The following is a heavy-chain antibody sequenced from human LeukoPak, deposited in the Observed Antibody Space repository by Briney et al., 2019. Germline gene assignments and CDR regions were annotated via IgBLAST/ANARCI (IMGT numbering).Heavy chain of an antibody. V-gene: IGHV3-23*01. CDR2: IGATGGDL. CDR1: GFPFSSYA. CDR3: AKGKYSSSWYFDY. D-gene: IGHD6-13*01. Sequence: PGGSLRLSCAASGFPFSSYAMTWVRQAPGKGLEWVSAIGATGGDLYYADSVKGRFTISRDNSKNTLYLQIHSLRAEDTAIYYCAKGKYSSSWYFDYWGQGTLVTVSS. J-gene: IGHJ4*02.